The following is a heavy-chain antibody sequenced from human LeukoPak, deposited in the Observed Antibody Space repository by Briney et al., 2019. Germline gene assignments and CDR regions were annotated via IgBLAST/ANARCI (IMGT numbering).Heavy chain of an antibody. CDR2: INPSSGAT. V-gene: IGHV1-2*02. Sequence: ASMMVSCKASGYTFIGYYIQWVRQDPGQGLEWMGWINPSSGATNYAQRFQGRVTMTRDTSISTACMELSSLRSDDTAVYYCARSISLGHHDFWGQGTLVTVSS. CDR3: ARSISLGHHDF. J-gene: IGHJ4*02. D-gene: IGHD3-3*02. CDR1: GYTFIGYY.